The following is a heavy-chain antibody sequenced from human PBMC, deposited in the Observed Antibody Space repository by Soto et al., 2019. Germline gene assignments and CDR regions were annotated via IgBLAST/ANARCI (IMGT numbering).Heavy chain of an antibody. V-gene: IGHV5-51*01. CDR1: GYSFTSYW. Sequence: GESLKISCKGSGYSFTSYWIGWVRQMPGKGLEWMGIIYPGDSDTRYSPSFQGQVTISADKSISTAYLQWSSLKASDTAMYYCARGYCSGGSCGYYFDYWGQGTLVTVSS. CDR2: IYPGDSDT. CDR3: ARGYCSGGSCGYYFDY. J-gene: IGHJ4*02. D-gene: IGHD2-15*01.